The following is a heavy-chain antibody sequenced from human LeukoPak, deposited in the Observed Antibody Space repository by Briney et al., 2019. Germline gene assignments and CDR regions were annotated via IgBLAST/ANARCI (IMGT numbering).Heavy chain of an antibody. CDR2: ISGSGGST. CDR1: GFTFSSYA. Sequence: GGSLRLSCAASGFTFSSYAMSWVRHAPGEGLEWVSAISGSGGSTYYADSVKGRFTISRDNSKNTLYLQMHSLRAEDTAVYYCAKDRNNWNDRDALDIWGQGTMVTVSS. D-gene: IGHD1-1*01. CDR3: AKDRNNWNDRDALDI. J-gene: IGHJ3*02. V-gene: IGHV3-23*01.